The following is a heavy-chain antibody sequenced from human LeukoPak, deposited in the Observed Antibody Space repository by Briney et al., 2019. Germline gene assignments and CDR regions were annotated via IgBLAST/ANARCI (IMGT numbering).Heavy chain of an antibody. CDR3: ARDLYSSVWYAYY. J-gene: IGHJ4*02. V-gene: IGHV3-11*04. Sequence: KAGGSLRLSCAASGFTFSDYYMSWICQAPGKGLEWVSYISSSGSTIYYADSVKGRFTISRDNAKNSLYLQMNSLRAEDTAVYYCARDLYSSVWYAYYWGQRTLVTVSS. D-gene: IGHD6-19*01. CDR2: ISSSGSTI. CDR1: GFTFSDYY.